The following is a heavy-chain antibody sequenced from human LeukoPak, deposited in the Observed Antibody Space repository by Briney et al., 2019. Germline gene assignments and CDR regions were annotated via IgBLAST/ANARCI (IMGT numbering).Heavy chain of an antibody. CDR2: ISYDGTNK. CDR3: AKEPGMDV. CDR1: GFTFSSYG. J-gene: IGHJ6*02. Sequence: GSLRLSCAASGFTFSSYGMHWVRQAPGKGLEWVAVISYDGTNKYYADSVKGRFTISRDNSKNTLYLQVNSLRAEDTAVYYCAKEPGMDVWGPGTTVTVSS. V-gene: IGHV3-30*18.